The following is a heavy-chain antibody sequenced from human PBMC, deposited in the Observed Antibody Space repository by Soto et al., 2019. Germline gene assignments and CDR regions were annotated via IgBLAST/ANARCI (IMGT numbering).Heavy chain of an antibody. CDR2: IYHSGNT. CDR3: ARATGTLRSRNCDY. CDR1: GYSISLGYY. V-gene: IGHV4-38-2*01. J-gene: IGHJ4*02. D-gene: IGHD1-1*01. Sequence: SETLSLTCAVSGYSISLGYYWGWIRQPPGKGLEWIGSIYHSGNTYYNPSLKSRVSISLDTSKNHFSLELTSVTAADTAVYYCARATGTLRSRNCDYWGQGSLVTVSS.